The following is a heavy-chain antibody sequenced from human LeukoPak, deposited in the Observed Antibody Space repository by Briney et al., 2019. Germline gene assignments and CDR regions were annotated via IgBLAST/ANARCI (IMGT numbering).Heavy chain of an antibody. J-gene: IGHJ4*02. D-gene: IGHD3-16*01. Sequence: EGSLRLSCAASGFTFSSYSMNWVRQAPGKGLERVSYISSSRSTIYYADSVKGRFTISRDNAKNSLYLQMNSLRDEDTAVYYCVRGWGTYFDYWGQGALVTVSS. CDR2: ISSSRSTI. CDR1: GFTFSSYS. V-gene: IGHV3-48*02. CDR3: VRGWGTYFDY.